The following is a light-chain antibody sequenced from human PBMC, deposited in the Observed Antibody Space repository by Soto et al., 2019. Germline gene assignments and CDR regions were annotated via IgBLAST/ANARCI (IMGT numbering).Light chain of an antibody. CDR3: QQGNSFPFT. CDR1: QDIGSR. CDR2: AAA. V-gene: IGKV1-12*01. J-gene: IGKJ3*01. Sequence: DIQMTQSPSSLSASVRDRVNISCRASQDIGSRLSWYQQKPGKAPKILTYAAARLHSGVPSRFSATFSGTDFTLTINSLQPEDLATYFSQQGNSFPFTLGPGTKVDIK.